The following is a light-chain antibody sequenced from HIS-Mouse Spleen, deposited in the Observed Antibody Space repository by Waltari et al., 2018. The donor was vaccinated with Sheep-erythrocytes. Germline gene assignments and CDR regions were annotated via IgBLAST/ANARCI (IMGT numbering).Light chain of an antibody. CDR3: CSYAGSYNHV. J-gene: IGLJ1*01. Sequence: QSALTQPRSVSGSPGQSVTISCTGTSSDVGGYNYVSWYQQHPGKAHNLEIYDVSKRPSGVPDRFSGSKSGNTASLTISGLQAEDEADYYCCSYAGSYNHVFATGTKVTVL. CDR1: SSDVGGYNY. CDR2: DVS. V-gene: IGLV2-11*01.